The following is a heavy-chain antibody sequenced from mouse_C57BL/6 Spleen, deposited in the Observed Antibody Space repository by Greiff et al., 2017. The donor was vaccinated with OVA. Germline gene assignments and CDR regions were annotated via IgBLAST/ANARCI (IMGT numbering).Heavy chain of an antibody. V-gene: IGHV1-55*01. J-gene: IGHJ3*01. Sequence: VQLQQPGAELVKPGASVKMSCKASGYTFTSYWITWVKQRPGQGLEWIGDIYPGSGSTNYHEKFKSKATLTVDTSSSTAYMQLSSLTSEDAAVYDCASPYGSKGFAYWGQGTLVTVSA. CDR3: ASPYGSKGFAY. CDR2: IYPGSGST. D-gene: IGHD1-1*01. CDR1: GYTFTSYW.